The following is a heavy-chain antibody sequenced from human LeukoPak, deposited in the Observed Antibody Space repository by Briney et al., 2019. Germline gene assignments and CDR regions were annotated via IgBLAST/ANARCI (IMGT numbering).Heavy chain of an antibody. J-gene: IGHJ5*02. Sequence: PGGSLRLSCAASGFTFSDYYMTWFRQAPGKGLEWVSTMSNRGGGTHYADSVKGRFTISRDDSKNSLYLQMNSLRAEDTAVYYCAKSERFDPWGQGTLVAVSS. CDR3: AKSERFDP. V-gene: IGHV3-23*01. CDR2: MSNRGGGT. CDR1: GFTFSDYY.